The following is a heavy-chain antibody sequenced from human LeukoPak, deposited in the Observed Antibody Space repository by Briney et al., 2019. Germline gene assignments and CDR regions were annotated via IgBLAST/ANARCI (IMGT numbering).Heavy chain of an antibody. CDR3: AKCPYDSGSYPDY. CDR2: IYSGGST. Sequence: GGSLRLSCAASGFTVSSNYMSWVRQAPGKGLEWVSVIYSGGSTYYANSVKGRFTISRDNSKNTLYLQMNGLRAEDTAVYYCAKCPYDSGSYPDYWGQGTLVTVSS. V-gene: IGHV3-53*05. CDR1: GFTVSSNY. J-gene: IGHJ4*02. D-gene: IGHD3-10*01.